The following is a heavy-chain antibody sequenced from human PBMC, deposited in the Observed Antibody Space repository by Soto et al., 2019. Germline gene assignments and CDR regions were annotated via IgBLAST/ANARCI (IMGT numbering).Heavy chain of an antibody. CDR2: FYHTGKT. CDR3: AREMHASIDVFDV. CDR1: GASLISGGYY. J-gene: IGHJ3*01. V-gene: IGHV4-31*03. Sequence: QVQLQESGPGLVKPSQTLSLTCTVSGASLISGGYYWTWIRHHPGKGLEWIGYFYHTGKTYYNPSLESRLSISGDTSKNHFSLTLTSVTAADTAVYYSAREMHASIDVFDVWGQGTVVTVSS. D-gene: IGHD6-6*01.